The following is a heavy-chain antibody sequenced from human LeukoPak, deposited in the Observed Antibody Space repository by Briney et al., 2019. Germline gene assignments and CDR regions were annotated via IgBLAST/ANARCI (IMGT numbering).Heavy chain of an antibody. CDR1: GGSISSGVYY. D-gene: IGHD3-3*01. J-gene: IGHJ6*03. CDR3: ARGSRSTYYDFWSGYYPNQRYYYYYMDV. Sequence: PSQTLSLTCTVSGGSISSGVYYWSWIRQHPGKGLEWIGYIYYSGSTYYNPSLKSRVTISVDTSKNQFSLKLSSVTAADTAVYYCARGSRSTYYDFWSGYYPNQRYYYYYMDVWGKGTTVTVSS. V-gene: IGHV4-31*03. CDR2: IYYSGST.